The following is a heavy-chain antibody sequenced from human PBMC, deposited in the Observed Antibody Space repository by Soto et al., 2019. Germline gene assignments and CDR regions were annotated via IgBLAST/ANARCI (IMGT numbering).Heavy chain of an antibody. D-gene: IGHD3-10*01. Sequence: PSETLSLTCTVSGGSISSSSYYWGWIRQPPGKGLEWIGSIYYSGSTYYHPSLKSRVTISVDTSKNQFSLKLSSVTAADTAVYYCARQKNGSGSYYYWGQGPLVTVSS. CDR1: GGSISSSSYY. J-gene: IGHJ4*02. V-gene: IGHV4-39*01. CDR2: IYYSGST. CDR3: ARQKNGSGSYYY.